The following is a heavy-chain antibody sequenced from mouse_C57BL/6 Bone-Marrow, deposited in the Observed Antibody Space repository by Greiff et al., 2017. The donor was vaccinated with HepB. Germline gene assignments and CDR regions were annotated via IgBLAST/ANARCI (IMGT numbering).Heavy chain of an antibody. CDR3: ARVGYGNYFDY. V-gene: IGHV5-4*01. CDR1: GFTFSSYA. CDR2: ISDGGSYT. D-gene: IGHD2-1*01. J-gene: IGHJ2*01. Sequence: EVQGVESGGGLVKPGGSLKLSCAASGFTFSSYAMSWVRQTPEKRLEWVATISDGGSYTYYPDNVKGRFTISRDNAKNNLYLQMSHLKSEDTAMYYCARVGYGNYFDYWGQGTTLTVSS.